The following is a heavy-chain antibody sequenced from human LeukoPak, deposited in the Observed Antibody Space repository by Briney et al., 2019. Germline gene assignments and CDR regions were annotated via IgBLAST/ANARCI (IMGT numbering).Heavy chain of an antibody. CDR1: GYTFTGYY. CDR3: ARDRRIAVAGRYYYYGMDV. CDR2: INPNSGGT. Sequence: EASVKVSCKASGYTFTGYYMHWVRQAPGQGLEWMGWINPNSGGTNYAQKFQGRVTMTRDTSISTAYMELSRLRSDDTAVYYCARDRRIAVAGRYYYYGMDVWGQGTTVTVSS. V-gene: IGHV1-2*02. J-gene: IGHJ6*02. D-gene: IGHD6-19*01.